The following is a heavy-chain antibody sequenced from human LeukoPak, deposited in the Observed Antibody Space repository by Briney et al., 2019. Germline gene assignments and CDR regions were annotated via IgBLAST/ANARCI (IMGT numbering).Heavy chain of an antibody. J-gene: IGHJ4*02. Sequence: GGSLRLSCAASGFTVCRNYMRWVRQAPGKGLEWVSIIYGGGSTYYADSVKGRFTISRDKSKNTLYPQLNSLRAEDTSVYFCARLHSLIRAQPDDCWGQGTLVTVSS. CDR2: IYGGGST. V-gene: IGHV3-53*01. CDR1: GFTVCRNY. CDR3: ARLHSLIRAQPDDC. D-gene: IGHD3-22*01.